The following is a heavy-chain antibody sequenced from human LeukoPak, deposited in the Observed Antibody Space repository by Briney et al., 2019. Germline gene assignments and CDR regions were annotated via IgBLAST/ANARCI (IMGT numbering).Heavy chain of an antibody. CDR1: GFTFSSAW. CDR2: IKSKTDGGTA. CDR3: AAFAAGG. D-gene: IGHD2-15*01. J-gene: IGHJ4*02. Sequence: GGSLRLSCAASGFTFSSAWMSWVRQAPGKGLEWVGRIKSKTDGGTADYAAPAKGRITISRDDSNNTLDLQMNSLETEDTAVYYCAAFAAGGWGQGTLVTVSS. V-gene: IGHV3-15*01.